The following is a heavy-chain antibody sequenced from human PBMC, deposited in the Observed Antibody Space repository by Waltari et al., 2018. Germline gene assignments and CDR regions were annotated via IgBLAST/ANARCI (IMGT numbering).Heavy chain of an antibody. Sequence: QVQLQESGPGLVKPSQTLSLTCTVSGCSIDRGSYYWSRIRQPAGKGLEWIGRISTSGSTNYNPSLKSRVTISVDTSKNQFSLNLSSVTAADTAVYYCARGPLLSKVDYWGQGTLVTVSS. CDR3: ARGPLLSKVDY. V-gene: IGHV4-61*02. J-gene: IGHJ4*02. D-gene: IGHD1-26*01. CDR1: GCSIDRGSYY. CDR2: ISTSGST.